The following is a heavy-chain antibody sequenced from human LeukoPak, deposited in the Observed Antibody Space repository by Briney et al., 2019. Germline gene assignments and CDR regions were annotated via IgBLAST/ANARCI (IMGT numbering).Heavy chain of an antibody. CDR2: ISSSGSTI. J-gene: IGHJ5*02. Sequence: GGSLRLSCAASGFTFSDYCMSWIRQAPGKGLELVSYISSSGSTIYYADSVKGRFTISRDNAKNSLYLQMNSLRAEDTAVYYCARNICSSTSCYIAYNWFDPWGQGTLVTVSS. CDR1: GFTFSDYC. V-gene: IGHV3-11*04. CDR3: ARNICSSTSCYIAYNWFDP. D-gene: IGHD2-2*01.